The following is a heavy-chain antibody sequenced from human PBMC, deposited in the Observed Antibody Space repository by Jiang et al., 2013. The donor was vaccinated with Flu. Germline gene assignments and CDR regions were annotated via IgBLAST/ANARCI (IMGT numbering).Heavy chain of an antibody. V-gene: IGHV2-26*01. D-gene: IGHD3-3*01. Sequence: KPTQTLTLTCTVSGFSLSNARMGVSWIRQPPGKALEWLAHIFSNDEKSYSTSLKSRLTISKDTSKSQVVLTMTNMDPVDTATYYCARIVNNFWSGYYPPDYWGQGTLVTVSS. J-gene: IGHJ4*02. CDR1: GFSLSNARMG. CDR3: ARIVNNFWSGYYPPDY. CDR2: IFSNDEK.